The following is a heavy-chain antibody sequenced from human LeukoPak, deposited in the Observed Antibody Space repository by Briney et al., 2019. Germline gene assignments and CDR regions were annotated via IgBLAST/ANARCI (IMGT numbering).Heavy chain of an antibody. J-gene: IGHJ4*02. CDR3: ARAPGSSGYYSFDY. CDR2: MNPNSGNT. D-gene: IGHD3-22*01. Sequence: ASVKVFCKASGYTFTSYDINWVRQATGQGLEWMGWMNPNSGNTGYAQKFQGRVTMTRNTSISTAYMELSSLRSEDTAVYYCARAPGSSGYYSFDYWGQGTLVTVSS. CDR1: GYTFTSYD. V-gene: IGHV1-8*01.